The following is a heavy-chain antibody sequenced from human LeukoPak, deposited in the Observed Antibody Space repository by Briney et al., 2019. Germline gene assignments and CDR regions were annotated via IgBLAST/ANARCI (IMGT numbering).Heavy chain of an antibody. CDR1: GFTFSSYA. D-gene: IGHD6-19*01. CDR2: ISYDGSNK. Sequence: GRSLRLSCAASGFTFSSYAMHWVRQAPGKGLEWVAVISYDGSNKYYADSVKGRFTISRDNSKNTLYLQMNSLRAEDTAVYYCARDRDPSACPDYWGQGTLVTVSS. V-gene: IGHV3-30-3*01. CDR3: ARDRDPSACPDY. J-gene: IGHJ4*02.